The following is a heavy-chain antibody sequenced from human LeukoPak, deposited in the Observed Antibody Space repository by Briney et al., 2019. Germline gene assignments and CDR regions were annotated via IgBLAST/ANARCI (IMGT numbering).Heavy chain of an antibody. CDR2: ITSTGDKI. J-gene: IGHJ6*02. CDR3: AKGKTTTSCYGTCYYYALDV. Sequence: PGGSLRLSCVTSGFTFSSVPMSWVRQAPGKGLEWLSVITSTGDKIYYADSVKGRFATSRDSSKSTLYLQMNSLRVDDTAVYYCAKGKTTTSCYGTCYYYALDVWGQGTTVTVSS. CDR1: GFTFSSVP. V-gene: IGHV3-23*01. D-gene: IGHD2-2*01.